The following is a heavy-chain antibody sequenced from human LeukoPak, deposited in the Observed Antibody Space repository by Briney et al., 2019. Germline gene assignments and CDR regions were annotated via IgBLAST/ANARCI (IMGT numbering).Heavy chain of an antibody. CDR3: ARDHRNAGVFDY. CDR1: GFTFSSDS. D-gene: IGHD2-2*01. V-gene: IGHV3-23*01. J-gene: IGHJ4*02. CDR2: INNNGVST. Sequence: GGSLRLSCAASGFTFSSDSMTWVRQAPGKGLEWVSSINNNGVSTFYADSVKGRFTISRDNSKNTLYLQMNSLRADDTAVYYCARDHRNAGVFDYWGQGTLVTVSS.